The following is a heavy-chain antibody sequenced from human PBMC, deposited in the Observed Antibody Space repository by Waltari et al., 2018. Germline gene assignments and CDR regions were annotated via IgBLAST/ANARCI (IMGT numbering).Heavy chain of an antibody. J-gene: IGHJ6*03. CDR3: ARRGSFYYYYMDV. V-gene: IGHV1-46*01. Sequence: QVQLVQSGAEVKKPGASVKVSCKASGYTFTSYYMHWVRQAPGQGLEWMGIIKPSGGVTSYAKKLQVRVTMTRDTSTSTVYMELRSLRSEDTAVYYCARRGSFYYYYMDVWGKGTTVTISS. CDR1: GYTFTSYY. CDR2: IKPSGGVT. D-gene: IGHD3-10*01.